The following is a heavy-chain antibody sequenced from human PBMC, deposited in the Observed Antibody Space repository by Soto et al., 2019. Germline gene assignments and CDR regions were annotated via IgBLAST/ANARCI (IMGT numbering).Heavy chain of an antibody. D-gene: IGHD3-10*01. CDR2: TYHSGTT. J-gene: IGHJ5*02. CDR1: GDSINNSHW. Sequence: SETLSLTCAVSGDSINNSHWWSWVRQTPGKGLEWIGETYHSGTTNYNPSLKTRVTISIDKSKNQFSLKMNSVTAADTAVYYCAREVISSPARRPNWFAPPAQRSLVTVAS. CDR3: AREVISSPARRPNWFAP. V-gene: IGHV4-4*02.